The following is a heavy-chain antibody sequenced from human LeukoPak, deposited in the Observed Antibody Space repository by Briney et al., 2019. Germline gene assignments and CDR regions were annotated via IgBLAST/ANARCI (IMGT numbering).Heavy chain of an antibody. CDR2: ISSSSSTI. CDR1: GFTFSSYS. V-gene: IGHV3-48*01. CDR3: ARDASHYCSSANCCGNY. D-gene: IGHD2-2*01. J-gene: IGHJ4*02. Sequence: SGGSLRLSCAASGFTFSSYSMNWVRQAPGKGLEWVSYISSSSSTIYYADSVKGRFTISRDNAKNSLYLQMNSLRAEDTAVYYCARDASHYCSSANCCGNYWGQGTLVTVSS.